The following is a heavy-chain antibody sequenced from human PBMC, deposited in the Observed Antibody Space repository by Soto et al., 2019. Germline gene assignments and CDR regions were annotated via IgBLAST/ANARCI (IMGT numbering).Heavy chain of an antibody. CDR3: ARGYCSSTSCYVLDY. CDR1: GYTFTSYA. V-gene: IGHV1-3*01. CDR2: INAGSGNT. D-gene: IGHD2-2*01. Sequence: QVQLVQSGAEVKKPGASVKVSCKASGYTFTSYAMHWVRQAPGQRLEWMGWINAGSGNTKYSQKFQGRVTITRDTSASTAYMELSSLRSEDTAVYYCARGYCSSTSCYVLDYWGQGTLVTVSS. J-gene: IGHJ4*02.